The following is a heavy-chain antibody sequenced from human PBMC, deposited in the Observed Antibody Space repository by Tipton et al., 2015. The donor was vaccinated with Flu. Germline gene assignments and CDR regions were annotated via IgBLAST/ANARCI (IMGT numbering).Heavy chain of an antibody. D-gene: IGHD1-1*01. J-gene: IGHJ4*02. Sequence: TLSLTCTVSGASITNYYWTWIRQPPGKPLEWIGYTSYSGNTNFNPSLRSRVSMSVDASKSQFSLKMTSLSAADTATYFYARNKGTGYEDFWGQGTLVTVSS. CDR3: ARNKGTGYEDF. V-gene: IGHV4-59*01. CDR2: TSYSGNT. CDR1: GASITNYY.